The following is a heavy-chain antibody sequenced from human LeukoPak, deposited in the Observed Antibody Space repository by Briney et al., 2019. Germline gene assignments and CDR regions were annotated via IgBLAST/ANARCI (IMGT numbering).Heavy chain of an antibody. D-gene: IGHD3-10*01. CDR1: GGSIRSYY. J-gene: IGHJ4*02. V-gene: IGHV4-59*01. Sequence: SETLSLTCTVSGGSIRSYYWSWIRQPPGKGLEWIGYIYYSGSTNYNPSLKSRVTISVDTSKNQFSLKLSSVTAADTAVYYCARVSGRRYFDYWGQGTLVTVSS. CDR3: ARVSGRRYFDY. CDR2: IYYSGST.